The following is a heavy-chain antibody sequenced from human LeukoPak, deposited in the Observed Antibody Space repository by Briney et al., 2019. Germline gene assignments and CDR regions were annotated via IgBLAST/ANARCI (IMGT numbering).Heavy chain of an antibody. Sequence: SETLSLTCAVYGGSFSGYYWSWIRQPPGKGLEWIGEINHSGSTNYNPSLKSRVTISVDTSKNQFSLKLSSVTAADTAVYYCXRGTGTTAFYVDYWGQGTLVTVSS. CDR2: INHSGST. CDR3: XRGTGTTAFYVDY. J-gene: IGHJ4*02. D-gene: IGHD1-1*01. V-gene: IGHV4-34*01. CDR1: GGSFSGYY.